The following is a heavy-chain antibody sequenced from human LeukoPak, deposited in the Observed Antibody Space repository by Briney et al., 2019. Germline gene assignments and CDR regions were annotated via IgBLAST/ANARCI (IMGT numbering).Heavy chain of an antibody. D-gene: IGHD5-18*01. CDR2: INHSGST. J-gene: IGHJ4*02. V-gene: IGHV4-34*01. CDR1: GGSFSGYY. Sequence: SETLSLTCAVYGGSFSGYYWSWIRQPPGKGLEWIGEINHSGSTNYNPSLKSRVTISVDTSKNQFSLKLSSVTAADTAVYYCACGYSYGYQVFDYWGQGTLVTVSS. CDR3: ACGYSYGYQVFDY.